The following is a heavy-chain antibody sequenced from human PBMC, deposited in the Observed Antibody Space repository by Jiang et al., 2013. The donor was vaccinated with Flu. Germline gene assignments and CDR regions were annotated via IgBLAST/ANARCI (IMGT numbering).Heavy chain of an antibody. Sequence: WLALIYWDDDKRYSPSLKSRPTITKDTSKNQVVLTMTNMDPVDTATYYCAHSQSLWFGELPFDYWGQGTLVTVSS. J-gene: IGHJ4*02. V-gene: IGHV2-5*02. CDR3: AHSQSLWFGELPFDY. D-gene: IGHD3-10*01. CDR2: IYWDDDK.